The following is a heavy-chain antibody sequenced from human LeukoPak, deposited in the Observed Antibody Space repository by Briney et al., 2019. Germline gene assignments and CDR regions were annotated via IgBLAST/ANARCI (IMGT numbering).Heavy chain of an antibody. D-gene: IGHD3-22*01. CDR1: AFTFITYW. V-gene: IGHV3-74*01. CDR3: ASAPSEIGGYYPEYFRH. J-gene: IGHJ1*01. Sequence: GGSLRLSCAASAFTFITYWMHWVRQAPGKGLVWVSRIKSDGSTNYADSVKGRFTISRDNAKNTVSLQMNSLRPEDTGVYYCASAPSEIGGYYPEYFRHWGRGTLVTVSS. CDR2: IKSDGST.